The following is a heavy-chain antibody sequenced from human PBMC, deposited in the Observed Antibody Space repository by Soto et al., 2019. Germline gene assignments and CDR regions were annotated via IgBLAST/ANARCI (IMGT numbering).Heavy chain of an antibody. CDR1: GDSFNCNY. J-gene: IGHJ6*03. D-gene: IGHD3-3*01. Sequence: VEVSCEACGDSFNCNYMYSLRQANEQGLEWMGWINPNSGGTNYAQKFQGWVTMTRDTSISTAYMELSRLRSDDTAVYYCARAYQSSGFWSGYQEHYYYYYMDVWGKGTTVTVSS. CDR2: INPNSGGT. V-gene: IGHV1-2*04. CDR3: ARAYQSSGFWSGYQEHYYYYYMDV.